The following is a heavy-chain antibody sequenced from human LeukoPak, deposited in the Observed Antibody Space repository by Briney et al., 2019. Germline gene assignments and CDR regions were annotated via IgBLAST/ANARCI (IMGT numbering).Heavy chain of an antibody. J-gene: IGHJ3*02. CDR3: ARVSGWLGDNAFDI. CDR1: AFTISSYR. V-gene: IGHV3-7*02. D-gene: IGHD5-18*01. Sequence: GSLSLSCAASAFTISSYRMRCVRKASAKGLHSMANIKQDGSEKYYVDSGKGRFTISRDNAKNSLYLQMNSLRAEDTAVYYCARVSGWLGDNAFDIWGQGTMVTVSS. CDR2: IKQDGSEK.